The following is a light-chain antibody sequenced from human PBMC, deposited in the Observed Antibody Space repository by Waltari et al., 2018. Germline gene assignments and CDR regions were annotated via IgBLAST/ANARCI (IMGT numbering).Light chain of an antibody. CDR2: WAS. CDR3: QQYYSTPYT. V-gene: IGKV4-1*01. CDR1: QSVLSSSNNQNY. Sequence: DIVMTQSPDSLAVSLGERATIHCQSSQSVLSSSNNQNYLAWYQQKPRQPPKLLIYWASTRESGVPDRFSGSGSGTDFTLTISSLQAEDVAVYYCQQYYSTPYTFGQGTKLEIK. J-gene: IGKJ2*01.